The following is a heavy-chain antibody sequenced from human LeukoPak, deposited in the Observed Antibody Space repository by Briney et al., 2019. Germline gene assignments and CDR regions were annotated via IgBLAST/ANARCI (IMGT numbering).Heavy chain of an antibody. CDR1: GGTFSSYA. V-gene: IGHV1-2*02. Sequence: ASVKVSCKASGGTFSSYAISWVRQAPGQGLEWMGWINPNSGGTNYAQKFQGRVTMTRDTSISTAYMELSRLRSDDAAVYYCARDSWNLGSPWGQGTLVTVSS. J-gene: IGHJ5*02. CDR2: INPNSGGT. D-gene: IGHD1-1*01. CDR3: ARDSWNLGSP.